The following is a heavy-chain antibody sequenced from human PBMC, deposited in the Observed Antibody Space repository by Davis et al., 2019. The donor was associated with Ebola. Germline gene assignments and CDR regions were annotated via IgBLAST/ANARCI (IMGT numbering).Heavy chain of an antibody. D-gene: IGHD5-12*01. CDR1: GGSISSSNW. CDR3: ARVRGYSGYDLDY. J-gene: IGHJ4*02. CDR2: IYHSGST. Sequence: MPGGSLRLSCAVSGGSISSSNWWSWVRQPPGKGLEWIGEIYHSGSTNYNPSLKSRVTISVDKSKNQFSLKLSSVTAADTAVYYCARVRGYSGYDLDYWGQGTLVTVSS. V-gene: IGHV4-4*02.